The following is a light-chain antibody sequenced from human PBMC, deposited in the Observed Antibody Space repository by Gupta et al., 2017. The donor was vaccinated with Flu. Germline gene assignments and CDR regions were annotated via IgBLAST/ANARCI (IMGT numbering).Light chain of an antibody. Sequence: EIVLTPSSGTLSLSPGERATLSCRASQTIRASFLAWYQQKPGQAPRLLIYAASSRATGIPGRFSASGSGTDFTLTISRLEPEDFAVYYCQQDGSSPYTFSQGTKLEIK. CDR2: AAS. J-gene: IGKJ2*01. V-gene: IGKV3-20*01. CDR1: QTIRASF. CDR3: QQDGSSPYT.